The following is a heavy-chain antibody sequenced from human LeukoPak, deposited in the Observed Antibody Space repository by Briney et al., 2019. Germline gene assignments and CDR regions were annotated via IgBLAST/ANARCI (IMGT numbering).Heavy chain of an antibody. V-gene: IGHV1-8*01. D-gene: IGHD5-12*01. CDR3: ARGGYPRSLYYYYGMDV. CDR2: MNPNSGNT. Sequence: ASVKVSCKASGYTFTSYDINWVRQAPGQGLEWMGWMNPNSGNTGYAQKFQGRVTMTRNTSISTAYMELSSLRSEDTAVYYCARGGYPRSLYYYYGMDVWGQGTTVTVSS. J-gene: IGHJ6*02. CDR1: GYTFTSYD.